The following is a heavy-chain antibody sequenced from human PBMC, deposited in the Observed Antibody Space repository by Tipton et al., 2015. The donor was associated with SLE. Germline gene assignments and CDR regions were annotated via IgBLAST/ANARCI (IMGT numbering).Heavy chain of an antibody. Sequence: TLSLTCTVSGGSISSSSYYWSWIRQPAGKGLEWIGHIYNSGGTNYTPSLKSRVTISVDTSKNQFSLKLRSVTAADTAVYYCARDGESIAASGSHFDYWGQGTLVTVSS. CDR2: IYNSGGT. D-gene: IGHD6-6*01. CDR1: GGSISSSSYY. J-gene: IGHJ4*02. V-gene: IGHV4-61*09. CDR3: ARDGESIAASGSHFDY.